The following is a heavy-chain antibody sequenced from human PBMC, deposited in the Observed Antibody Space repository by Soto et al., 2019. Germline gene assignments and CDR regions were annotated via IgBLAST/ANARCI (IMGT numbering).Heavy chain of an antibody. Sequence: QVQLVESGGGVVQPGRSLRLSCAASGFTFSSYAMHWVRQAPGKGLEWVAVISYDGSNKYYADSVKGRFTISKDNSKNTLYLQMNSLRAEDTALYYCARERTETYSSGWGLFDYYDGMDVWGQGTTVTVSS. J-gene: IGHJ6*02. D-gene: IGHD6-19*01. CDR2: ISYDGSNK. CDR1: GFTFSSYA. V-gene: IGHV3-30-3*01. CDR3: ARERTETYSSGWGLFDYYDGMDV.